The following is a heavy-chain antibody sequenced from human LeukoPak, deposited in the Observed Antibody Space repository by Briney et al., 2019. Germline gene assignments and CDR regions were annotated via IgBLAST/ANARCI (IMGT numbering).Heavy chain of an antibody. J-gene: IGHJ4*02. CDR1: GYTFTNFA. V-gene: IGHV7-4-1*02. D-gene: IGHD3-22*01. Sequence: ASVKVSCKASGYTFTNFAMNWVRQAPGQGLEWMGWINTNTGNPTYAQGFTGRFVFSLDTSVSTAYLQISSLKAEDTAVYYCARDPNHYYNSSGYYGDYWGQGTLVTVSS. CDR3: ARDPNHYYNSSGYYGDY. CDR2: INTNTGNP.